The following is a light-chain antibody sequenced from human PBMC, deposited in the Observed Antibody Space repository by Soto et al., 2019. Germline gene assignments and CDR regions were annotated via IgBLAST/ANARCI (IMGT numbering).Light chain of an antibody. Sequence: DILMTQSPSTLSASVGDRVTITCRASQSISSWLAWYQQKPGKAPKLLIYDASSLESGVPSRFSGSGSGTEFTLTISSLQPDDFATYYYQQYNSYSGTFGQGTKVEIK. CDR1: QSISSW. J-gene: IGKJ1*01. CDR3: QQYNSYSGT. CDR2: DAS. V-gene: IGKV1-5*01.